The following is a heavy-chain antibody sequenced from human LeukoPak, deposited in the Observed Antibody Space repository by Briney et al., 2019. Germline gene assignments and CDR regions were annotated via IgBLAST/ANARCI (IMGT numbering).Heavy chain of an antibody. J-gene: IGHJ4*02. CDR1: GFTLSDHY. D-gene: IGHD6-19*01. CDR3: AGRRSSGWYAY. CDR2: TRNRANSYTT. V-gene: IGHV3-72*01. Sequence: HPRGSLRLSCAASGFTLSDHYMDWVRQAPGKGLEWVGRTRNRANSYTTDYAASVKGRFTISRDDLKSSLYLQMNSLRVEDTAVYYCAGRRSSGWYAYWGQGTLVTVSS.